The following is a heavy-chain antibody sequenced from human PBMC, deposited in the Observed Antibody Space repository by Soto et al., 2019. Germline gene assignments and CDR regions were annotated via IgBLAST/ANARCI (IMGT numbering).Heavy chain of an antibody. Sequence: PGGSLRLSCAASGFTFSSYGMHWVRQAPGKGLEWVAVIWYDGSNKYYADSVKGRFTISRDNSKNTLYLQMNSLRAEDTAVYYCAKDPGAGHMVRGVPFDYWGQGTLVTVSS. CDR3: AKDPGAGHMVRGVPFDY. CDR1: GFTFSSYG. D-gene: IGHD3-10*01. V-gene: IGHV3-30*02. CDR2: IWYDGSNK. J-gene: IGHJ4*02.